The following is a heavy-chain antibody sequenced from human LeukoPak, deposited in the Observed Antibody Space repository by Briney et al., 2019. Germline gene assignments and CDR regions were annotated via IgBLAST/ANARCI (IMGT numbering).Heavy chain of an antibody. V-gene: IGHV3-13*01. Sequence: GGSLRLSCAASGFTFSSYDMHWVRQATGNGLEWVSAIGTAGDTYYPGSVKGRFTISRENAKNSLYLQMNSLRAGDTAVYYCARALFSGSFGGFDYYYGMDVWGQGTTVTVSS. CDR1: GFTFSSYD. CDR3: ARALFSGSFGGFDYYYGMDV. D-gene: IGHD1-26*01. CDR2: IGTAGDT. J-gene: IGHJ6*02.